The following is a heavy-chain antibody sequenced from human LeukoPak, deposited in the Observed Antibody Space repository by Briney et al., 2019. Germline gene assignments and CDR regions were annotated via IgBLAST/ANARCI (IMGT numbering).Heavy chain of an antibody. Sequence: PSETLSLTCTVSGGSISSSSYYWGWIRQPPGKGLEWIGSIYYSGSTYYKPSLKSRVTISADTSKNQFSLKLSSVTAADTAVYYCARTGYSSGWYGNFDYWGQGTLVTVSS. V-gene: IGHV4-39*01. CDR2: IYYSGST. J-gene: IGHJ4*02. D-gene: IGHD6-19*01. CDR1: GGSISSSSYY. CDR3: ARTGYSSGWYGNFDY.